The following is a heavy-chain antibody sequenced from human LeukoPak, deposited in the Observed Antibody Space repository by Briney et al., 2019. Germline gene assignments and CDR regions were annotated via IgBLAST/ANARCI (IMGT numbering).Heavy chain of an antibody. V-gene: IGHV3-33*01. CDR2: IWADGTSI. Sequence: GRSPRLSRATSGFTLRSYGMHWVPPAPGEGLGWVAVIWADGTSIYYVDSVKGRFTISRDNSKNTLYLQMNSLRGEDTAVYYRARNHGSSSWYLDALDIWGQGTMVTVSS. CDR1: GFTLRSYG. CDR3: ARNHGSSSWYLDALDI. D-gene: IGHD6-13*01. J-gene: IGHJ3*02.